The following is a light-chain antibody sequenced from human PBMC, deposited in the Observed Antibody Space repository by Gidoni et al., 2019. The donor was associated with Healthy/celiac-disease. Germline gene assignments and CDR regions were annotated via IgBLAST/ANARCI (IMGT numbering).Light chain of an antibody. CDR2: GAS. V-gene: IGKV3-15*01. CDR1: QSVSSN. Sequence: EIVMTQSPATLSVSPGERATLSCRASQSVSSNLAWYQQKPGQAPRLLIYGASTRATGIPARFSGSGSGTEFTLTISILQSEDFAVYYCQQYNNWPPTFTFXPXTKVDIK. CDR3: QQYNNWPPTFT. J-gene: IGKJ3*01.